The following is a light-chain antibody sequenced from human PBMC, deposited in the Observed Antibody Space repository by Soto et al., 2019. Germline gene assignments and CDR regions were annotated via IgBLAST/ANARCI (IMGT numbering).Light chain of an antibody. J-gene: IGKJ1*01. V-gene: IGKV1-27*01. CDR2: AAS. CDR3: QKYNSAPRT. CDR1: QGISNN. Sequence: DIQMTQSPSSLSASVGDRVTITCRASQGISNNLAWYQQKPGKVPKLLIYAASTLQSGGPSRFSGSGSGTDFTLTISSLQPEDVATYDCQKYNSAPRTFGQGTKVESK.